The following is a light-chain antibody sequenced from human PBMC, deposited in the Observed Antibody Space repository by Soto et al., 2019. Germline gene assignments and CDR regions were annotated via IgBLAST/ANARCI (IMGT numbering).Light chain of an antibody. CDR2: DAS. CDR1: QSVSSY. Sequence: EIVLTQSPATLSLSPGERATLSCRASQSVSSYLAWYQQKPGQDPRLLIYDASNRATGIPARFSGSGSGTDFTLTISSLEPEDFAVYYWQQRSNWPKTFGQGTKVEIK. J-gene: IGKJ1*01. CDR3: QQRSNWPKT. V-gene: IGKV3-11*01.